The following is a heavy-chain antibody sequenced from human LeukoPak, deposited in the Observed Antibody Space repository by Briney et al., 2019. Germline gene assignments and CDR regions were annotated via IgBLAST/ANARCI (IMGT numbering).Heavy chain of an antibody. CDR1: GFTFSSYS. CDR3: ARVTSGSSYRPFDY. D-gene: IGHD3-10*01. Sequence: GGSLRLSCAASGFTFSSYSMNWVRQAPGKGLEWVSSISSSSGYIYYADSVKGRFTISRDNAKNSLYLQMNSLRAEDTAVYYCARVTSGSSYRPFDYWGQGTLVTVSS. J-gene: IGHJ4*02. CDR2: ISSSSGYI. V-gene: IGHV3-21*01.